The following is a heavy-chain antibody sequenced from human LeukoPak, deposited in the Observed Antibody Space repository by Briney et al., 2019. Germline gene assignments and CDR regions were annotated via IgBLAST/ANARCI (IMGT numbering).Heavy chain of an antibody. D-gene: IGHD3-3*01. V-gene: IGHV4-31*03. CDR2: ITYSGNT. CDR1: GGSISSGPYY. CDR3: ARIAYDALDSYYYGMDV. J-gene: IGHJ6*02. Sequence: SETLSLTCTVSGGSISSGPYYWIWIRQHPGKGLEWIGYITYSGNTYYYPALNSRVTVSLDTSNTQFSLKLSSVTAADTAVYYCARIAYDALDSYYYGMDVWGQGTTVTVSS.